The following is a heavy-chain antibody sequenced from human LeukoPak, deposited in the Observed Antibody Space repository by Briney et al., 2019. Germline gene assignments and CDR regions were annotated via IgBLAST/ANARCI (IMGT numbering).Heavy chain of an antibody. V-gene: IGHV3-21*01. CDR3: ASSEVDYYDSSGYYLLDY. Sequence: GGSLRLSCAASGFTFSSYSMNWVRQAPGKGLEWVSSISSSSSYIYYADSVKGRFTISRDNAKNSLYLQMNSLRAEDTAVYYCASSEVDYYDSSGYYLLDYWGQGTLVIVSS. CDR2: ISSSSSYI. D-gene: IGHD3-22*01. J-gene: IGHJ4*02. CDR1: GFTFSSYS.